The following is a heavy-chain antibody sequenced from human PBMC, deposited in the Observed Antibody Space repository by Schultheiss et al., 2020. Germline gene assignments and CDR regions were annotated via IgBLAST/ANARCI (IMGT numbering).Heavy chain of an antibody. D-gene: IGHD6-19*01. CDR3: AKDRHDSRSGWFPPFDY. J-gene: IGHJ4*02. Sequence: ETLSLTCTVSGGSISSSSYYWGWIRQPPGKGLEWIGSIYYSGSTNYNPSLKSRVTISVDTSKNQFSLKLSSVTAADTAVYYCAKDRHDSRSGWFPPFDYWGKGTLVTVSS. CDR1: GGSISSSSYY. V-gene: IGHV4-39*07. CDR2: IYYSGST.